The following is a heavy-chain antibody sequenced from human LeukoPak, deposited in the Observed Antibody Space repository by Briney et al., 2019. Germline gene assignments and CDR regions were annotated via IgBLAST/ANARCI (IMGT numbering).Heavy chain of an antibody. CDR3: AKDFVVVPGNVNYFDY. CDR2: ISSSSSYI. D-gene: IGHD2-21*02. J-gene: IGHJ4*02. CDR1: GFTFSSYS. Sequence: GGSLRLSCAASGFTFSSYSMNWVRQAPGKGLEWVSSISSSSSYIYYADSVKGRFTISRDNAKNSLYLQMNSLRAEDTAVYYCAKDFVVVPGNVNYFDYWGQGTLVTVSS. V-gene: IGHV3-21*01.